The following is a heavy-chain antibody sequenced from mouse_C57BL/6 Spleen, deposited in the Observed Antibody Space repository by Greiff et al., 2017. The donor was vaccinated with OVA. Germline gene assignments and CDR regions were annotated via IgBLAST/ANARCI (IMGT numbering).Heavy chain of an antibody. Sequence: EVKVVESGGGLVKPGGSLKLSCAASGFTFSSYAMSWVRQTPEKRLEWVATISDGGSYTYYPDNVKGRFTISRDNAKNNLYLQMSHLKSEDTAMYYCARDGSSYVYYAMDYWGQGTSVTVSS. D-gene: IGHD1-1*01. CDR3: ARDGSSYVYYAMDY. CDR2: ISDGGSYT. J-gene: IGHJ4*01. CDR1: GFTFSSYA. V-gene: IGHV5-4*01.